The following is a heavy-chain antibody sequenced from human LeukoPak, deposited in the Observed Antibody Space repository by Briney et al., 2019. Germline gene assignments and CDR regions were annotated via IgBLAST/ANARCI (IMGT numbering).Heavy chain of an antibody. D-gene: IGHD3-10*01. CDR2: IYYSGST. CDR3: ARLSPAGGYFQH. Sequence: PSETLSLTCTVSGGSISSYYWSWIRQPPGKGLEWIGYIYYSGSTNYNPSLKSRVTISVDTSKNQFSLKLSSVTAADTAVYYCARLSPAGGYFQHWGQGTLVTVSS. CDR1: GGSISSYY. J-gene: IGHJ1*01. V-gene: IGHV4-59*01.